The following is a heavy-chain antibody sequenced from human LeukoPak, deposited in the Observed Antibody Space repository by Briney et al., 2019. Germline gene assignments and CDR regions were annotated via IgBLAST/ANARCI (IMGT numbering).Heavy chain of an antibody. Sequence: PGGSLRLSCATSGFTFGYYEMNWVRQAPGKGLEWVSYIKSGGSSIYYADSVKGRFTISRDDAKNSLYLQMNGLRPEDTAIYYCARDHDSSSSFDYWGQGTLVTVSS. CDR3: ARDHDSSSSFDY. CDR1: GFTFGYYE. V-gene: IGHV3-48*03. J-gene: IGHJ4*02. D-gene: IGHD6-6*01. CDR2: IKSGGSSI.